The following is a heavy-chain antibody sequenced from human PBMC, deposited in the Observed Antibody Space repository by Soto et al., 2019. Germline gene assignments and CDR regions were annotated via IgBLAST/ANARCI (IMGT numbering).Heavy chain of an antibody. Sequence: QVQLQQWGAGLLKPSETLSLTCAVYGGSFSGYYWSWIRQPPGKGLEWIGEINHSGSTNYNPSLKSRVTLSVDTSKNQFSLKLSSVTAADTAVYYCASRSSYRLPLGYWGQGTLVTVSS. J-gene: IGHJ4*02. CDR2: INHSGST. D-gene: IGHD2-21*02. CDR1: GGSFSGYY. V-gene: IGHV4-34*01. CDR3: ASRSSYRLPLGY.